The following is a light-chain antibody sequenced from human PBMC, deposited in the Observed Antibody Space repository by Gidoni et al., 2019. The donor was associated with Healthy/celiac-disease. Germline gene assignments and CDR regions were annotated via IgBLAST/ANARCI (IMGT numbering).Light chain of an antibody. Sequence: EILLTQSPATLSLSLGDRATLSCRASQRISNSLAWYQQKPGQAPRLLISDVFNRVPGVPPTISSLEPEDCAVYYCQQFSIWPRTFGQGTKLEIK. V-gene: IGKV3-11*01. J-gene: IGKJ2*01. CDR3: QQFSIWPRT. CDR2: DVF. CDR1: QRISNS.